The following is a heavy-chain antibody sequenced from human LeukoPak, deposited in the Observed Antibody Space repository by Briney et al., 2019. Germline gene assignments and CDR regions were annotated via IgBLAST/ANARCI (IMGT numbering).Heavy chain of an antibody. J-gene: IGHJ5*02. CDR3: AKTPSLWWFDP. V-gene: IGHV3-23*01. Sequence: GGSLRLSCAASGFTFNTYAMIWVRQAPGKGLEWVSSISGSGGSTYYADSVKGRFTISRDNSNNTLYLQINSLRAEDTAVYYCAKTPSLWWFDPWGQGTLVTVSS. D-gene: IGHD3-16*02. CDR2: ISGSGGST. CDR1: GFTFNTYA.